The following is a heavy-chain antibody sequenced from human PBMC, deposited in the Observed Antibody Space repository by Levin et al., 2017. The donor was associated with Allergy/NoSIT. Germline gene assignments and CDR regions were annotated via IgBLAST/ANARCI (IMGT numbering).Heavy chain of an antibody. J-gene: IGHJ5*02. CDR2: ISGRGTRT. CDR3: AKERGDPWASSEQSTAWYGVNRNWFDP. D-gene: IGHD6-19*01. CDR1: GFTFSSHA. Sequence: GESLKISCAASGFTFSSHAMNWVRQAPGKGLEWVSGISGRGTRTYYADSVKGRFTISRDNSKNTLYLEMNSLRVEDTALYYCAKERGDPWASSEQSTAWYGVNRNWFDPWGQGTQVTVSS. V-gene: IGHV3-23*01.